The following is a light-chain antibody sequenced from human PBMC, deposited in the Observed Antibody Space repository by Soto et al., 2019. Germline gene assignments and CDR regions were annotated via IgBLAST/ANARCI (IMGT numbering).Light chain of an antibody. CDR3: QQYGSSPWT. Sequence: EIVLTQSPGTLFLSPGERATLSCRASQSVSSSYLDWYQQKPGQAPRLLIYGASSRATGIPDRFSGSGSGTDFNLTISRLEPEDFAVYYCQQYGSSPWTFGQGTKVEIK. CDR1: QSVSSSY. V-gene: IGKV3-20*01. CDR2: GAS. J-gene: IGKJ1*01.